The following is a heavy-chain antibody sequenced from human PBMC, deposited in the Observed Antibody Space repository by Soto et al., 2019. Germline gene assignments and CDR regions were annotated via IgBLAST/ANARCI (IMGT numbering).Heavy chain of an antibody. D-gene: IGHD3-16*01. CDR3: ARDWGVSPLTGDAFDI. J-gene: IGHJ3*02. V-gene: IGHV1-2*04. CDR1: GYTFTGYY. CDR2: INPNSGGT. Sequence: ASVKVSCKASGYTFTGYYMHWVRQAPGQGLEWMGWINPNSGGTNYAQKFQGWVTMTRDTSISTAYMELSRLRSDDTAVYYCARDWGVSPLTGDAFDILGQGTMVTVSS.